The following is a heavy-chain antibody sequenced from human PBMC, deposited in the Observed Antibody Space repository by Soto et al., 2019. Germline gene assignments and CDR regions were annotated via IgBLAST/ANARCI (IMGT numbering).Heavy chain of an antibody. CDR3: ARDMHAGFTNYCDP. CDR1: GGSISSSNW. V-gene: IGHV4-4*02. J-gene: IGHJ5*02. Sequence: SETLSLTCAVSGGSISSSNWWSWVRQPPGKGLEWIGEIYHSGSTNYNPSLKSRVTISVDKSKNQFSLKLTSMTAADTAVYYCARDMHAGFTNYCDPWGQGTLVTVSS. D-gene: IGHD4-4*01. CDR2: IYHSGST.